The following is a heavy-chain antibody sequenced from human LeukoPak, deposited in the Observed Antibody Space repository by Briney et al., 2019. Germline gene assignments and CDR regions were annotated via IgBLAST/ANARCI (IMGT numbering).Heavy chain of an antibody. CDR1: GGSISSGAYY. V-gene: IGHV4-31*03. CDR2: IYYSGST. Sequence: SETLSLTCTVSGGSISSGAYYWSWIRQHPGKGLEWIGYIYYSGSTYYNPSLKSRVTISVDTSKNQFSLKLSSVTAADTAVYYCARTASDYFDYWGQGTLVTVSS. J-gene: IGHJ4*02. D-gene: IGHD5-18*01. CDR3: ARTASDYFDY.